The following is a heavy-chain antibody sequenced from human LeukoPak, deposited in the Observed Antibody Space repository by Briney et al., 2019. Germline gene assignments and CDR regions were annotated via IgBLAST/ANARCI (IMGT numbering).Heavy chain of an antibody. CDR3: ARGEGSSKFDY. CDR2: IHPNSGGR. V-gene: IGHV1-2*02. J-gene: IGHJ4*02. D-gene: IGHD3-10*01. Sequence: GASVKVSCTASGYTFTGYYMHWVRQAPGQGLEWMGWIHPNSGGRNYAQKFKGRVTMTRDTSISTAYMELSRLTSDDTSVYYCARGEGSSKFDYWGQGALVTVSS. CDR1: GYTFTGYY.